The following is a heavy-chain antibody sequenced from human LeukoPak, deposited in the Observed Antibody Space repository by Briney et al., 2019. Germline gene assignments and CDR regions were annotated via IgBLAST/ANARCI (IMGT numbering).Heavy chain of an antibody. CDR2: INHSGST. D-gene: IGHD2-2*01. CDR1: GGSFSGYY. V-gene: IGHV4-34*01. CDR3: ARKTSCPDY. Sequence: SETLSLTCAVYGGSFSGYYWSWIRQPPGKGLEWIGEINHSGSTNYNPSLKSRVTISADTSKNQFSLKLSSVTAADTAVYYCARKTSCPDYWGQGTLVTVSS. J-gene: IGHJ4*02.